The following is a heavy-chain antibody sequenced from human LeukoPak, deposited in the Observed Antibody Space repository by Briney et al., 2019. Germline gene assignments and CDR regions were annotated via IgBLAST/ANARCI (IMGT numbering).Heavy chain of an antibody. D-gene: IGHD6-19*01. Sequence: PGGSLRLSCAASGFTFSSYSMSWVRQAPGKGLECVSIISRASESIFYADSVKGRFTISRDNAKNSLYLQMNGLRAEDTAVYYCARDLGSGWYDGYFDYWGQGTLVTVSS. J-gene: IGHJ4*02. CDR3: ARDLGSGWYDGYFDY. V-gene: IGHV3-21*01. CDR2: ISRASESI. CDR1: GFTFSSYS.